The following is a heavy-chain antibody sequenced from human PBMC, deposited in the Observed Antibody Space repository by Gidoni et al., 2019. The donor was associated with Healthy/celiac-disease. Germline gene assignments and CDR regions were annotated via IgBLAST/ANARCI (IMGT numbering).Heavy chain of an antibody. D-gene: IGHD5-12*01. J-gene: IGHJ4*02. CDR2: IKSKTDGGTT. CDR1: GFTFSNAW. V-gene: IGHV3-15*01. Sequence: EVQLVESGGGLVKPGGSLRLSCAASGFTFSNAWMSWVRPAPGKGLEWVGRIKSKTDGGTTDYAAPVKGRFTISRDDSKNTLYLQMNSLKTEDTAVYYCTASRDGYIPLYFDYWGQGTLVTVSS. CDR3: TASRDGYIPLYFDY.